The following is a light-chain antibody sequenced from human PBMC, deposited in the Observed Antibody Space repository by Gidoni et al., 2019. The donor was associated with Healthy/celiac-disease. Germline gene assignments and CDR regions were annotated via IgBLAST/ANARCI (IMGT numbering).Light chain of an antibody. V-gene: IGKV1-39*01. CDR2: AAS. CDR3: QQSYSTPPFT. CDR1: QSISSY. J-gene: IGKJ3*01. Sequence: DIQMTQSPSSLSASVGDRVTITCRASQSISSYLNWYQQKPGKAPKLLIYAASSLQSGVPSRFSGSGSGTDFTRTISILQPEDFATYYCQQSYSTPPFTFGPGTKVDIK.